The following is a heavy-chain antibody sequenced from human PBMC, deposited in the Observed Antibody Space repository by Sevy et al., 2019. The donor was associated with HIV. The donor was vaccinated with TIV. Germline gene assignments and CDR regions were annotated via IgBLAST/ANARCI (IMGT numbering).Heavy chain of an antibody. CDR2: IIPLFGTP. CDR3: ARALGTGLKNAFGP. V-gene: IGHV1-69*13. J-gene: IGHJ5*02. Sequence: ASVKVSCKSSGGSFNDYAINWVRQAPGQGLEWMGGIIPLFGTPKYAQKFQGRVTITADDFTKTVYMDLSSLTSEDTAQSFCARALGTGLKNAFGPWGQGTLVTVSS. CDR1: GGSFNDYA. D-gene: IGHD3-10*01.